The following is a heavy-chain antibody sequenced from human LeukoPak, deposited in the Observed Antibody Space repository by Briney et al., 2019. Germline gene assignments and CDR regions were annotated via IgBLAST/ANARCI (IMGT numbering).Heavy chain of an antibody. Sequence: PGGSLRLSCEVSGFTFNNYAMTWVRQPPGKGLQWVSMISGSGRTTDYADSVKGRFTVSRDDAKNTVDLQMNSLRGEDTAVYYCVRGRGSYGWFDPWGQGTLVTVSS. V-gene: IGHV3-23*01. CDR1: GFTFNNYA. CDR3: VRGRGSYGWFDP. D-gene: IGHD3-10*01. J-gene: IGHJ5*02. CDR2: ISGSGRTT.